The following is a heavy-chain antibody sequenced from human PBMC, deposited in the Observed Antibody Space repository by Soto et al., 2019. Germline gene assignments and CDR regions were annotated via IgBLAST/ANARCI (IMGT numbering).Heavy chain of an antibody. D-gene: IGHD3-3*01. J-gene: IGHJ4*02. CDR3: ARKPLFGVVTIFDY. CDR1: GYTFTSYA. CDR2: INAGNGNT. V-gene: IGHV1-3*01. Sequence: GASLKVYCNTSGYTFTSYAMHCVRQSTGQRLEWMGWINAGNGNTKYSQKFQGRVTITRDTSASTAYMELSSLRSEDTAVYYCARKPLFGVVTIFDYWGQGTLVTVSS.